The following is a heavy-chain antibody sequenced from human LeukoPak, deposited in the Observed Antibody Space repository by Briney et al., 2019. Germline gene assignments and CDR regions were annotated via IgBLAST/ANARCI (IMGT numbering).Heavy chain of an antibody. Sequence: PGGSLRLSCTASGFTFSSYWMHWVRQVPGEGLVWVSRINSDGSRTDYADSVKGRFTISRDNDKNTLYLQMNSLRAEDTALYYCARVPITLAGTKDAKYFQHWGQGTLVTVSS. D-gene: IGHD6-19*01. CDR3: ARVPITLAGTKDAKYFQH. J-gene: IGHJ1*01. V-gene: IGHV3-74*01. CDR2: INSDGSRT. CDR1: GFTFSSYW.